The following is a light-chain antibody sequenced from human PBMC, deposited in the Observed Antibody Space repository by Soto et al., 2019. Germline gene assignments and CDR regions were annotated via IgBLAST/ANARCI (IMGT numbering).Light chain of an antibody. Sequence: QSALTQPASVSGSPGQSITISCTGTSSDVGGYNDVSWYQQHPGKAPKLMIYDVRNRPSGVSNRFSGSKSGNTASLTISGLQAEDEADYYCSSYTSSSTLVFGGGTKLTVL. V-gene: IGLV2-14*01. CDR1: SSDVGGYND. J-gene: IGLJ2*01. CDR2: DVR. CDR3: SSYTSSSTLV.